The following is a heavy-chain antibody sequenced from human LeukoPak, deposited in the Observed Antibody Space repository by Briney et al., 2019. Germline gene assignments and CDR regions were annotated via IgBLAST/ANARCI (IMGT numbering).Heavy chain of an antibody. D-gene: IGHD3-10*01. CDR2: INHSGST. Sequence: ETLSLTCAVYGGSFSGYYWSWIRQPPGKGLEWIGEINHSGSTNYNPSLKSRVTISVDTSKNQFSLKLSSVTAADTAVYYCARRSRLLWFGTPWGYYMGVWGKGTTVTVSS. J-gene: IGHJ6*03. CDR1: GGSFSGYY. V-gene: IGHV4-34*01. CDR3: ARRSRLLWFGTPWGYYMGV.